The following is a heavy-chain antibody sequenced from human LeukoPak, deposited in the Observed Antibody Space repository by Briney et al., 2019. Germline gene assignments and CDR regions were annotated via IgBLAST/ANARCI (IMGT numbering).Heavy chain of an antibody. CDR2: INHSGST. Sequence: SETLSLTCAVYGGSFSGYYWSWIRQPPGKGLEWIGEINHSGSTNYNPSLKSRVTISVDTSKNQSSLKLSSVTAADTAVYYCARGSSWSNADGMDVWGQGTTVTVSS. CDR3: ARGSSWSNADGMDV. J-gene: IGHJ6*02. D-gene: IGHD6-13*01. V-gene: IGHV4-34*01. CDR1: GGSFSGYY.